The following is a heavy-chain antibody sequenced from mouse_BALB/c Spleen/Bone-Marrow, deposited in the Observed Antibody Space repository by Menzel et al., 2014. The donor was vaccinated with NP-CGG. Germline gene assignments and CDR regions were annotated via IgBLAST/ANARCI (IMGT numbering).Heavy chain of an antibody. V-gene: IGHV5-6-3*01. D-gene: IGHD2-4*01. CDR2: INNNGGDT. J-gene: IGHJ3*01. CDR1: GFTFSSYG. Sequence: EVKVEESGGGLVQPGGSLKLSCAASGFTFSSYGMSWVHQTPDKRLEMIATINNNGGDTYYPVSVKGRFTISRDNARNTLYLQMSSLKSEDTAMYYCARGYDYSSWFAYWGQGTLVTVSP. CDR3: ARGYDYSSWFAY.